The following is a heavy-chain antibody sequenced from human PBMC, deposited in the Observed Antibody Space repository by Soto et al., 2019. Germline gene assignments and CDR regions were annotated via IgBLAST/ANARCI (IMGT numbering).Heavy chain of an antibody. Sequence: RASVKVSCKASGYTFTGYYMHWVRQAPGQGLEWMGWINPNSGGTNYAQKFQGWVTMTRDTSISTAYMELSRLRSDDTAVYYCARAGRWLQFRYYYYGMDVWGQGTTVTVSS. CDR2: INPNSGGT. CDR3: ARAGRWLQFRYYYYGMDV. J-gene: IGHJ6*02. V-gene: IGHV1-2*04. D-gene: IGHD5-12*01. CDR1: GYTFTGYY.